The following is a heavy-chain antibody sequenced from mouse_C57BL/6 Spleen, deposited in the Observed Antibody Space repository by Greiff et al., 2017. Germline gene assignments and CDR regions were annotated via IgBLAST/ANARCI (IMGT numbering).Heavy chain of an antibody. D-gene: IGHD1-1*01. CDR2: IDPAGSYT. J-gene: IGHJ3*01. CDR3: ARMDDYYGGFAY. CDR1: GYTFTSYW. V-gene: IGHV1-69*01. Sequence: QVQLLQPGAELVMPGASVKLSCKASGYTFTSYWMHWVKQRPGQGLEWIGEIDPAGSYTNYNQKFKGQSTFTRDKSTSTAYMQISSLTSEDSAVYYCARMDDYYGGFAYWGQGTLVTVSA.